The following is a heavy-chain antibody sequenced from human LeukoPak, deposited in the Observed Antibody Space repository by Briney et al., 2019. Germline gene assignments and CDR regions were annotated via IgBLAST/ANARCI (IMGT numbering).Heavy chain of an antibody. CDR2: IYYSGIT. Sequence: PSETLSLTCTVSGGSISSSSYYWGWIRQPPGKGLEWIGSIYYSGITYYNPSLKSRVTVSVDTSKNQFSLKLNSVTAADTAMYYCARLPSSSWLNWFDPWGQGTLATVSS. J-gene: IGHJ5*02. V-gene: IGHV4-39*01. CDR1: GGSISSSSYY. D-gene: IGHD6-13*01. CDR3: ARLPSSSWLNWFDP.